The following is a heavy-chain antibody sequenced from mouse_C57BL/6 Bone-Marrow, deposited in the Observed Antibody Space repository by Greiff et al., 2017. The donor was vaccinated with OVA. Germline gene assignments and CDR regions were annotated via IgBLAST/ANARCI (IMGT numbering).Heavy chain of an antibody. CDR1: GYTFTSYW. V-gene: IGHV1-64*01. J-gene: IGHJ4*01. CDR3: ARRATVVAEAMDY. Sequence: QVQLQQPGAELVKPGASVKLSCKASGYTFTSYWMHWVKQRPGQGLEWIGMIHPNSGSTNYNEKFKGKATLTADKSSSTAYMQLSSLTSEDSAVYFCARRATVVAEAMDYWGQGTSVTVSS. D-gene: IGHD1-1*01. CDR2: IHPNSGST.